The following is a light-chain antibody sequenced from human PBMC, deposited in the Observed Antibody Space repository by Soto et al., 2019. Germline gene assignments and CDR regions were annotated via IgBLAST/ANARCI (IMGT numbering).Light chain of an antibody. CDR1: QSVSSQ. V-gene: IGKV3-11*01. Sequence: VLTQSPATLSLSPGERATLSCRASQSVSSQLAWYQQKPGQAPRLFIYDASKRATGVPGRFSGSGSGTDFTLTISSLEPDDVAVYHCQQRSSWPTFGQGTRVEIK. CDR2: DAS. J-gene: IGKJ1*01. CDR3: QQRSSWPT.